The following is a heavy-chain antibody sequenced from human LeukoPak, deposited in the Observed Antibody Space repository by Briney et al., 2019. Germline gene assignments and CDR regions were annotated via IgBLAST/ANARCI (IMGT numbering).Heavy chain of an antibody. Sequence: GGSLRLSCAASGFTVSTNYMNWVRQAPGKGLEWVSVIYSGGNTFYADSVKGRFTISRDNSENTLFLQMNSLRAEDTAVYYCTRTGELFSFSYWGQGTLVTVSS. CDR2: IYSGGNT. D-gene: IGHD1-7*01. V-gene: IGHV3-53*01. J-gene: IGHJ4*02. CDR1: GFTVSTNY. CDR3: TRTGELFSFSY.